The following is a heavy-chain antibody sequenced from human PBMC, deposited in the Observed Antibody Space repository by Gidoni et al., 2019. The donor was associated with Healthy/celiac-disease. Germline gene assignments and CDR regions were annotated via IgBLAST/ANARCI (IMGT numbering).Heavy chain of an antibody. CDR2: IYHSGST. CDR3: ARVRFSGGVLRRDGYNRYFDY. Sequence: QVQLQESGPGLVKPSETLSLTCTVSGYSISSGYYWGWIRQPPGKGLEWIGSIYHSGSTYYNPSLKSRVTISVDTSKNQFSLKLSSVTAADTAVYYCARVRFSGGVLRRDGYNRYFDYWGQGTLVTVSS. V-gene: IGHV4-38-2*02. D-gene: IGHD5-12*01. J-gene: IGHJ4*02. CDR1: GYSISSGYY.